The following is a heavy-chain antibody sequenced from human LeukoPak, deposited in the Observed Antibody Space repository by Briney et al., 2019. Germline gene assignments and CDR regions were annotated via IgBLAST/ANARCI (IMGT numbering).Heavy chain of an antibody. Sequence: GGSLRLSCAASGFTFSSYSMNWVRQAPGKGLEWVSSISSSSSYIYYADSVKGRFTISRDNAKNSLYLQMNSLRAEDTAVYYCAGDLLEPADYGMDVWGQGTTVTVSS. CDR2: ISSSSSYI. J-gene: IGHJ6*02. CDR1: GFTFSSYS. V-gene: IGHV3-21*01. CDR3: AGDLLEPADYGMDV. D-gene: IGHD1-1*01.